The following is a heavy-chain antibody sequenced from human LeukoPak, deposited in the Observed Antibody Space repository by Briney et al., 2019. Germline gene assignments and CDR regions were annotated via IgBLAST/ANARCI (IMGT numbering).Heavy chain of an antibody. CDR2: ISGSGGST. V-gene: IGHV3-23*01. D-gene: IGHD6-19*01. J-gene: IGHJ4*02. CDR3: AKDISGGPPDRYFDY. Sequence: GGALRLSCAASGFTFSSYAMSWVRQVPGKGLEWVSAISGSGGSTYYADSVKGRFTISRDNSKNTLYLQMNSLRAEDTAVYYCAKDISGGPPDRYFDYWGQGTLVTVSS. CDR1: GFTFSSYA.